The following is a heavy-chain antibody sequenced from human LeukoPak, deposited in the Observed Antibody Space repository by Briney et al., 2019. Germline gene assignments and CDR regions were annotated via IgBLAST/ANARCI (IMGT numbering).Heavy chain of an antibody. CDR3: ARGDTAMVTGYYYGMDV. CDR1: GGSISSYY. Sequence: SETLSLTCTVSGGSISSYYWSWIRQPPGKGLEWIGYIYYSGSTNYNPSLKSRVTISVDTSRNQFSLKLSSVTAADTAVYYCARGDTAMVTGYYYGMDVWGQGTTVTVSS. CDR2: IYYSGST. D-gene: IGHD5-18*01. V-gene: IGHV4-59*01. J-gene: IGHJ6*02.